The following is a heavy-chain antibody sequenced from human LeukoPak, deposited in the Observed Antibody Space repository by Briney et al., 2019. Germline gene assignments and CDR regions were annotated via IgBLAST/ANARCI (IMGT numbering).Heavy chain of an antibody. CDR2: IYYSRST. J-gene: IGHJ4*02. CDR3: ARVVWFGELAYYFDY. D-gene: IGHD3-10*01. CDR1: GGTISSGDYY. V-gene: IGHV4-30-4*01. Sequence: SETLSLTCTVSGGTISSGDYYWSWIRQPPRKGLGRNGYIYYSRSTYYNPSLKSRVTISVDTSKNQFSLTLSSVPAADTAVYSCARVVWFGELAYYFDYWGQGTLVTVSS.